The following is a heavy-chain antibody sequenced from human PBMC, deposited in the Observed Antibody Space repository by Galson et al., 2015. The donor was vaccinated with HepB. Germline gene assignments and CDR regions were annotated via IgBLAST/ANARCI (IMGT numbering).Heavy chain of an antibody. Sequence: SLRLSCAASGFTFSDYYMSWIRQAPGKGLEWVSYISSSSSYTNYADSVKGRFTISRDNAKNSLYLQMNSLRAEDTAVYYCARLEVRGKTRGENDYWGQGTLVTVSS. J-gene: IGHJ4*02. V-gene: IGHV3-11*06. CDR1: GFTFSDYY. D-gene: IGHD3-10*01. CDR3: ARLEVRGKTRGENDY. CDR2: ISSSSSYT.